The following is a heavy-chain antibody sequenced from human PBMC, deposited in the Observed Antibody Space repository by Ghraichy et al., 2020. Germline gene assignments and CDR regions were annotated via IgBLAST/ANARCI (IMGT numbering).Heavy chain of an antibody. CDR2: TYYRSKWYN. V-gene: IGHV6-1*01. CDR3: ARDIGSSGWYGGGLDY. CDR1: GDSVSSNSAA. D-gene: IGHD6-19*01. J-gene: IGHJ4*02. Sequence: QTLSLTCAISGDSVSSNSAAWNWIRQSPSRGLEWLGRTYYRSKWYNDYAVSVKSRITINPDTSKNQFSLQLNSVTPEDTAVYYCARDIGSSGWYGGGLDYWGQGTLVTVSS.